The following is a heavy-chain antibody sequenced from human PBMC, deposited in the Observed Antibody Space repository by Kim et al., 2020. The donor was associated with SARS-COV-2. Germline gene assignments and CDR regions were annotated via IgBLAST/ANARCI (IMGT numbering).Heavy chain of an antibody. D-gene: IGHD1-1*01. V-gene: IGHV4-59*01. CDR1: GGSISSYY. Sequence: SETLSLTCTVSGGSISSYYWSWIRQPPGKGLEWIGYIYYSGSTNYNPSLKSRVTISVDTSKNQFSLKLSSVTAADTAVYYCARVTDSWERPEEYYYYMDVWGKGTTVTVSS. J-gene: IGHJ6*03. CDR3: ARVTDSWERPEEYYYYMDV. CDR2: IYYSGST.